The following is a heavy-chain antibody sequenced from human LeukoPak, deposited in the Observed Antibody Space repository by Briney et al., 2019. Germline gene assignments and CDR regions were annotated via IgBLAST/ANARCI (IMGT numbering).Heavy chain of an antibody. D-gene: IGHD6-13*01. J-gene: IGHJ4*02. Sequence: SETPSLTCTVSGGSISSYYWSWIRQPPGKGLEWIGYIYYSGSTNYNPSLKSRVTISVDTSKNQFSLKLSSVTAADTAVYYCAAAGYYFDYWGQGTLVTVSS. CDR3: AAAGYYFDY. CDR2: IYYSGST. CDR1: GGSISSYY. V-gene: IGHV4-59*08.